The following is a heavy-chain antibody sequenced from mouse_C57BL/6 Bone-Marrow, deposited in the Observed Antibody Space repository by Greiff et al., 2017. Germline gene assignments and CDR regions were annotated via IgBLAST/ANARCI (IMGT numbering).Heavy chain of an antibody. CDR1: GYSITSGYY. J-gene: IGHJ4*01. V-gene: IGHV3-6*01. D-gene: IGHD2-3*01. CDR2: ISYDGSN. CDR3: AREGDGYDYAMDY. Sequence: DVQLQESGPGLVKPSQSLSLTCSVTGYSITSGYYWNWIRQFPGNKLEWMGYISYDGSNNYNPSLKNRISITRDTSKNQFFLKLNSVTTEDTATYYCAREGDGYDYAMDYWGQGTSVTVSS.